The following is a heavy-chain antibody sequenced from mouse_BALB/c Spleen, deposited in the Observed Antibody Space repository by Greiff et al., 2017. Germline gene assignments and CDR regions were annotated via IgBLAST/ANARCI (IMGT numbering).Heavy chain of an antibody. CDR2: ISSGGST. D-gene: IGHD1-1*01. V-gene: IGHV5-6-5*01. CDR3: ARSPHYYGSSYPDY. J-gene: IGHJ2*01. CDR1: GFAFSSYD. Sequence: EVQLQESGGGLVKPGGSLKLSCAASGFAFSSYDMSWVRQTPEKRLEWVAYISSGGSTYYPDSVKGRFTISRDNARNILYLQMSSLRSEDTAMYYCARSPHYYGSSYPDYWGQGTTLTVSS.